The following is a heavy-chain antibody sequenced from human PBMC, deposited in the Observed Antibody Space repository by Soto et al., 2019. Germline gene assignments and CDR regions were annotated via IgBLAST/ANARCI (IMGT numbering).Heavy chain of an antibody. CDR1: GGSFSGYF. CDR3: VRGPYNYNSRYFDY. J-gene: IGHJ4*02. D-gene: IGHD1-1*01. Sequence: SETLSLTCTVSGGSFSGYFCTWSRQPPGKGLEWLAEINHSGITNYNPSVESRVSMSVDTSKNQFSLRLYSVTAADTAVYYCVRGPYNYNSRYFDYWGQGTLVTVSS. V-gene: IGHV4-34*01. CDR2: INHSGIT.